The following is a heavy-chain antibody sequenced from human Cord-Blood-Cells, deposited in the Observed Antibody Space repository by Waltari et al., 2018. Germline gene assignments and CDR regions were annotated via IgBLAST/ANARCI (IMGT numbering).Heavy chain of an antibody. D-gene: IGHD2-2*01. CDR3: AREGLGYCSSTSCYALDY. CDR2: INHSGST. CDR1: GGSFRGYY. Sequence: QVQLQQWGAGLLKPSETLSLTCAVYGGSFRGYYLSWLRQPPGKGLEWIGEINHSGSTNYNPSLKSRVTISVDTSKNQFSLKLSSVTAADTAVYYCAREGLGYCSSTSCYALDYWGQGTLVTVSS. V-gene: IGHV4-34*01. J-gene: IGHJ4*02.